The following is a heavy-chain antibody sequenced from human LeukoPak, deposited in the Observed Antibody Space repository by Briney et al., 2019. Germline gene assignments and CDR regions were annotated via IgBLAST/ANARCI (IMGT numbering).Heavy chain of an antibody. CDR2: ISGTSGTT. V-gene: IGHV3-23*01. Sequence: GGSLRLSCAASGFTFSSYAMSWVRQAPGKGLEWVSTISGTSGTTYYADSVKGRFTISRDNSKNTLYLQMNSLRAEDTAMYYCARVRGWKYFDYWGQGTLVTVSS. D-gene: IGHD1-1*01. CDR3: ARVRGWKYFDY. J-gene: IGHJ4*02. CDR1: GFTFSSYA.